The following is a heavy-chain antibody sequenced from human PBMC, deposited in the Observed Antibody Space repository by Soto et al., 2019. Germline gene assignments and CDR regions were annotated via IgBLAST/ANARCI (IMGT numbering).Heavy chain of an antibody. CDR1: GYTFTSYF. J-gene: IGHJ5*02. D-gene: IGHD3-10*01. CDR3: ATGGFRGTHAS. CDR2: INPSDGST. Sequence: QVQLVQSGAEVKKPGASVKVSCKASGYTFTSYFMNWVRQAPGQGLEWMGKINPSDGSTTYTQKFQGRVTMPSDTSTSTAYMALSSLRSEDTAIFYCATGGFRGTHASWGQGTLVTVSS. V-gene: IGHV1-46*01.